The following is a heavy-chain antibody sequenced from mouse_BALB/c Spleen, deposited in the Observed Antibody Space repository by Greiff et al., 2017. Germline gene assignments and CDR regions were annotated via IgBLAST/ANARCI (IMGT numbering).Heavy chain of an antibody. Sequence: EVQRVESGGGLVQPGGSMKLSCVASGFTFSNYWMNWVRQSPEKGLEWVAEIRLKSNNYATHYAESVKGRFTISRDDSKSSVYLQMNNLRAEDTGIYYCTRGTYYYAMDYWGQGTSVTVSS. CDR3: TRGTYYYAMDY. CDR1: GFTFSNYW. CDR2: IRLKSNNYAT. D-gene: IGHD3-3*01. J-gene: IGHJ4*01. V-gene: IGHV6-6*02.